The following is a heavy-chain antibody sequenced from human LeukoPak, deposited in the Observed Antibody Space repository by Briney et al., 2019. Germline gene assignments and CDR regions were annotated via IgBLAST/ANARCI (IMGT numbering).Heavy chain of an antibody. D-gene: IGHD4-11*01. CDR3: ARSFIRVGHDYSNHEEVKIYYYYGMDV. CDR1: GFTFSSYS. J-gene: IGHJ6*02. CDR2: ISSSSSYI. Sequence: NPGGSLRLSCAASGFTFSSYSMNWVRQAPGKGLEWVSSISSSSSYIYYADSVKGRFTISRDNAKNSLYLQMNSLRAEDTAVYYCARSFIRVGHDYSNHEEVKIYYYYGMDVWGQGTTVTVSS. V-gene: IGHV3-21*01.